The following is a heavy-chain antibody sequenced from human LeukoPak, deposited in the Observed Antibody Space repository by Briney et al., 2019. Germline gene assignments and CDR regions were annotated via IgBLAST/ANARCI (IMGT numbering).Heavy chain of an antibody. Sequence: GRSLRLSCAASGFSFSSYAMRWVRQAPGKGLEWVAGISSDGNNKYHADSVKGRFTIFRDNSKNMVYLQMNSLRVEDTAVFYCASSYNWNLNFDYWGQGTLVTVSS. CDR1: GFSFSSYA. CDR2: ISSDGNNK. V-gene: IGHV3-30-3*01. CDR3: ASSYNWNLNFDY. J-gene: IGHJ4*02. D-gene: IGHD1-7*01.